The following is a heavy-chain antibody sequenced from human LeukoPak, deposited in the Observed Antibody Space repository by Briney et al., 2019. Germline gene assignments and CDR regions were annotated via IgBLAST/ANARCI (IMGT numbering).Heavy chain of an antibody. Sequence: GASVKVSCKASGGTFISYAISWVRQAPGQGLEWMGGIIPIFGTANYAQKFQGRVTITADESTSTAYMELSSLRSEDTAVYYCARDQDGYNAFDYWGQGTLVTVSS. CDR3: ARDQDGYNAFDY. CDR1: GGTFISYA. D-gene: IGHD5-24*01. J-gene: IGHJ4*02. CDR2: IIPIFGTA. V-gene: IGHV1-69*13.